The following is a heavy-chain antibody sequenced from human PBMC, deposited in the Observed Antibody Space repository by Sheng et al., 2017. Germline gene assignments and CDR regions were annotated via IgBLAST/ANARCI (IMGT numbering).Heavy chain of an antibody. CDR1: GYSISSGYY. Sequence: QVQLQESGPGLVKPSETLSLTCTVSGYSISSGYYWGWIRQPPGKGLEWIGSTYHSGTTYYNPSLKSRVTISVDTSKNQFSLKLSSVTAADTAVYYCARYDDTSGYYYNFDYWGQGTLVTVSS. J-gene: IGHJ4*02. V-gene: IGHV4-38-2*02. CDR2: TYHSGTT. D-gene: IGHD3-22*01. CDR3: ARYDDTSGYYYNFDY.